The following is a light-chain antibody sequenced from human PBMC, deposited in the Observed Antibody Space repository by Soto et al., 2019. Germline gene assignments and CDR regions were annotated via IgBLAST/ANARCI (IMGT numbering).Light chain of an antibody. CDR3: QDYNSATLS. V-gene: IGKV1-27*01. CDR1: QDISNS. Sequence: IQMTQSPSSLSASVGDRVTITCRASQDISNSLAWYQQKPGKVPKVLIYATSILHSGVRARFSGSGSGTDFTLTISSLQPEDVATYYCQDYNSATLSFGGGTKVEI. J-gene: IGKJ4*01. CDR2: ATS.